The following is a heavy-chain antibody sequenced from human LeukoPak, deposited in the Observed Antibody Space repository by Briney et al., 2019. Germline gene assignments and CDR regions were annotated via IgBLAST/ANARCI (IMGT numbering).Heavy chain of an antibody. J-gene: IGHJ4*02. Sequence: SETLSLTCTVSDGSISSNSYYWGWIRQPPGKGLEWIGSIYHSGSTYYNPSLKSRVTISVDTSKNQFSLKLSSVTAADTAVYYCARGGSSSSAKYFDYWGQGTLVTVSS. V-gene: IGHV4-39*07. CDR1: DGSISSNSYY. CDR2: IYHSGST. D-gene: IGHD6-6*01. CDR3: ARGGSSSSAKYFDY.